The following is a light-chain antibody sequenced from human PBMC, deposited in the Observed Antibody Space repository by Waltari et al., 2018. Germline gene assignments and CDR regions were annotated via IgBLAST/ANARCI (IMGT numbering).Light chain of an antibody. CDR2: VNSDGSH. CDR3: QTGGHGTWV. J-gene: IGLJ3*02. V-gene: IGLV4-69*01. CDR1: SGHSTNI. Sequence: QLVLTQSPSASASLGVSVKLTCTLSSGHSTNIIAWHQQQPEKGPRYLMKVNSDGSHSKGDQIPDRFSGSSSGAEHYLTISSLQSEDEADYYCQTGGHGTWVFGGGTKLTVL.